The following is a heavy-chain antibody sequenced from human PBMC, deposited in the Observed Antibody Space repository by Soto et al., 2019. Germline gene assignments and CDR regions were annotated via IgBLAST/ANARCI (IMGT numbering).Heavy chain of an antibody. V-gene: IGHV1-69*06. D-gene: IGHD3-10*01. CDR1: GGTFSSYA. Sequence: QVQLVQSGAEAKKPGSSVKVSCKASGGTFSSYAISWVRQAPGQGLEWMGGIIPVFGTANYAQKFQGRVTITADRSTSTAYMDLSSLRSDDTAVYYCARGLGELAYYYGMDVWGQGTTVTVSS. J-gene: IGHJ6*02. CDR2: IIPVFGTA. CDR3: ARGLGELAYYYGMDV.